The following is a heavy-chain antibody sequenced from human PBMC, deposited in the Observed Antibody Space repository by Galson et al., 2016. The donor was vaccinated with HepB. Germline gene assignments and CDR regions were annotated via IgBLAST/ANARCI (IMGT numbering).Heavy chain of an antibody. D-gene: IGHD6-19*01. CDR1: GFIFDTYG. Sequence: SLRLSCAASGFIFDTYGMYWVRQAPGKGLDWVAVIWYDGRNKYYADSVKGRFTISRDNSKQPLYLEMNSLRAEDTAVYYCARVPLGGGWYKGSAYYFDYWGQGTLVIVSS. CDR3: ARVPLGGGWYKGSAYYFDY. V-gene: IGHV3-33*01. J-gene: IGHJ4*02. CDR2: IWYDGRNK.